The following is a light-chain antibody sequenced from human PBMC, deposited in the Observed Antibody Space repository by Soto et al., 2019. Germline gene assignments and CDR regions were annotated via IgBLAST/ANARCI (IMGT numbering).Light chain of an antibody. CDR1: SSDVGGYNY. CDR3: SSYTSSSTPLV. Sequence: QSALTQPASVSGSPGQSITISCTGTSSDVGGYNYVSWYQQHPGKAPKFMIYEVSNRPSGVSNRFSGSKSGNTASLTISGLQAEDEADYYCSSYTSSSTPLVFGGGT. CDR2: EVS. J-gene: IGLJ3*02. V-gene: IGLV2-14*01.